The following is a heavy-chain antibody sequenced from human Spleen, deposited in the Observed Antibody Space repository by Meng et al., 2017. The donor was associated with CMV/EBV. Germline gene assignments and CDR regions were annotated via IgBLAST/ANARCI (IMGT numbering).Heavy chain of an antibody. J-gene: IGHJ3*01. CDR3: VRANFIDP. CDR1: GFIFSDYY. Sequence: GESLKISCAGSGFIFSDYYMSWIRQAPGKGLEWVSHISSSGSSVNYADSVKGRFTISRDNAKNSLYLRMNSLRAEDTAVYYCVRANFIDPWGQGTMVTVSS. D-gene: IGHD2-8*01. V-gene: IGHV3-11*04. CDR2: ISSSGSSV.